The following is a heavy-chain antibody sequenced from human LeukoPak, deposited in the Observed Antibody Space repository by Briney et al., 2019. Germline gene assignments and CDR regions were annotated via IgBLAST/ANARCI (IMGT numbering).Heavy chain of an antibody. CDR1: GFTLTDNY. D-gene: IGHD3-9*01. V-gene: IGHV3-11*04. CDR2: INNVGNII. CDR3: ARGGTGSENDY. Sequence: GGSLRLSCAASGFTLTDNYMSWIRQAPGKGLEWVAYINNVGNIIYYADSVKGRFTISRDNAKQSLYLQMNGLRVEDTAIYYCARGGTGSENDYWGQGILVTVSS. J-gene: IGHJ4*02.